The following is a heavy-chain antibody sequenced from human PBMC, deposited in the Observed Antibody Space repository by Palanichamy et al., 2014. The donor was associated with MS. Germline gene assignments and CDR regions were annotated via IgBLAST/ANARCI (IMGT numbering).Heavy chain of an antibody. D-gene: IGHD3-22*01. CDR2: INSEGSSI. CDR1: GFTFSTYW. CDR3: ARYNSDYHAVDY. V-gene: IGHV3-74*01. Sequence: EVQVVESGGGLVQPGGSLRLSCAASGFTFSTYWMHWVRQAPGKGLMWVSRINSEGSSISYADSVKGRFTISRDNAKNTLYLQMNSLRAEDTAVYHCARYNSDYHAVDYWGQGTLVTVSS. J-gene: IGHJ4*02.